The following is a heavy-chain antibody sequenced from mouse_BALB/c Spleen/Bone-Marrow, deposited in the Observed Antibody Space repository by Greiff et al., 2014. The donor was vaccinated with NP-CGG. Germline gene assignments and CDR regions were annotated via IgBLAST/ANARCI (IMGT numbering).Heavy chain of an antibody. CDR1: GYNFTNYW. V-gene: IGHV1-63*02. Sequence: QVQLKESGAELVRPGASVKMSCKAAGYNFTNYWIGWVKKRPGHGLEWIGDIYCGGGYTNYNEKFKGKATLTADTSSNTTYMHLSSLTSEDSAIYYCAREGSYWGQGTLVTVSA. CDR2: IYCGGGYT. J-gene: IGHJ3*01. CDR3: AREGSY.